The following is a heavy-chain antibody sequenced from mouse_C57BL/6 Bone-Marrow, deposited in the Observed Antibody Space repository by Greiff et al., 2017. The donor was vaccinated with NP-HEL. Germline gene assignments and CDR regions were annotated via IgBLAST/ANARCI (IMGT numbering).Heavy chain of an antibody. CDR1: GFSLSTFGMG. D-gene: IGHD1-1*01. CDR3: ARIYYYGSSRGFAY. CDR2: IWWDDDK. J-gene: IGHJ3*01. Sequence: QVTLKVSGPGILQPSPTLSLTCSFSGFSLSTFGMGVGWIRQPSGKGLEWLAHIWWDDDKYYNPALKSRLSISKDTSKNQVFLKIANVATADTATYYGARIYYYGSSRGFAYWGQGTLVTVSA. V-gene: IGHV8-8*01.